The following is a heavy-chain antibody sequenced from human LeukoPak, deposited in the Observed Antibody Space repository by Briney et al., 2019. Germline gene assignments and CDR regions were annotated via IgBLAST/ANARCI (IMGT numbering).Heavy chain of an antibody. Sequence: GGSLRLSCAASGFTFRSYGMHWVRQAPGKGLEWVAFIRYDGSNKYYTDSVKGRFTISRDNSKNTLYLQMDSLRAEDTAVYYCARDYDFWSGYYSPTRGYFGYWGQGTLATVSS. CDR3: ARDYDFWSGYYSPTRGYFGY. V-gene: IGHV3-30*02. J-gene: IGHJ4*02. CDR1: GFTFRSYG. D-gene: IGHD3-3*01. CDR2: IRYDGSNK.